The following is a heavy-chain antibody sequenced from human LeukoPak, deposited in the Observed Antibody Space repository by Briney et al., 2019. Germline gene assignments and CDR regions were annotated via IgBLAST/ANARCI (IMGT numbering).Heavy chain of an antibody. D-gene: IGHD7-27*01. CDR3: AGVSGLDAFDI. CDR1: GYTFTSYD. V-gene: IGHV1-8*03. J-gene: IGHJ3*02. CDR2: MNPNSGNT. Sequence: ASVKVSCKASGYTFTSYDINWVRQATGQGLEWMGWMNPNSGNTGYEQKFQGRVTITRNTSISTAYMELSSLRSEDAAVYYCAGVSGLDAFDIWGQGTMVTVSS.